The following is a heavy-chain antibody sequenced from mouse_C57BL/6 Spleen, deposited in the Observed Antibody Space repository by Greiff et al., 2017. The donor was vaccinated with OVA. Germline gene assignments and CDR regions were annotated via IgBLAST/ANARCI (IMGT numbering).Heavy chain of an antibody. V-gene: IGHV5-17*01. J-gene: IGHJ4*01. Sequence: EVKLVESGGGLVKPGGSLKLSCAASGFTFSDYGMHWVRQAPEKGLEWVAYISSGSSTIYYADTVKGRFTISRDNAKNTLFLQMTSLRSEDTAMYYCAISYYSNYDAMDYWGQGTSVTVSS. D-gene: IGHD2-5*01. CDR1: GFTFSDYG. CDR2: ISSGSSTI. CDR3: AISYYSNYDAMDY.